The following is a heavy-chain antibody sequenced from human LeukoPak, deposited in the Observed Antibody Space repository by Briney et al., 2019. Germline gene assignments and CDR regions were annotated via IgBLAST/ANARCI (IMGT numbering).Heavy chain of an antibody. Sequence: GGSLGLSCAASGFTFDDYGMSWVRQAPGKGLEWVSGINWNGGSTGYADSVKGRFTISRDNAKNSLYLQMNTLRAEDTALYYCARGKTSRYYYYGMDVWGQGTTVTVSS. CDR3: ARGKTSRYYYYGMDV. CDR1: GFTFDDYG. V-gene: IGHV3-20*04. J-gene: IGHJ6*02. CDR2: INWNGGST.